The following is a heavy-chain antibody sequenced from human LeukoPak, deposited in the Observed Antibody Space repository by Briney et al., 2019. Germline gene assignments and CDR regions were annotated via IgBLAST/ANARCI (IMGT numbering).Heavy chain of an antibody. J-gene: IGHJ4*02. D-gene: IGHD1-26*01. CDR1: GYTFTSYG. Sequence: ASVKVSCKASGYTFTSYGISWVRQAPGQGLEWMGWISAYNGNTNYAQKLQGRVTMTTDTSTSTAYMELRSLRSDDTAVYYCAGDVPKQWELLYFDYWGQGTLVTVSS. CDR2: ISAYNGNT. V-gene: IGHV1-18*01. CDR3: AGDVPKQWELLYFDY.